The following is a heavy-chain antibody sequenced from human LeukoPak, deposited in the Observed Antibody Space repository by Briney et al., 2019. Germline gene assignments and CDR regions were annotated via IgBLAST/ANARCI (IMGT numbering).Heavy chain of an antibody. CDR2: ISGDGGST. CDR3: AKAVQHIVVVTDPLDAFDI. Sequence: GGSLRLSCAASGFTFDDYAMHWVRQAPGKGLEWVSLISGDGGSTYYADSVKGRFTISRDNSKNSLYLQVNSLRTEDTALYYCAKAVQHIVVVTDPLDAFDIWGQGTMVTVSS. D-gene: IGHD2-21*02. CDR1: GFTFDDYA. V-gene: IGHV3-43*02. J-gene: IGHJ3*02.